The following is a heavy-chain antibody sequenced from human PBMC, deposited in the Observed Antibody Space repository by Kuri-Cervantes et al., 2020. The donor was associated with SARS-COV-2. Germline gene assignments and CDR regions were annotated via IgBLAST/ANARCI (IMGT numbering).Heavy chain of an antibody. D-gene: IGHD3-22*01. CDR2: INWNGGST. CDR1: GFTFDDYG. Sequence: GESLKISCAASGFTFDDYGMSWVRQAPGKGLEWVSGINWNGGSTGYADSVKGRFTISRDSSKNTLYLQMNSLRAEDTAVYYCAKAGPYYYDSSGYPIDYWGQGTLVTVSS. J-gene: IGHJ4*02. V-gene: IGHV3-20*04. CDR3: AKAGPYYYDSSGYPIDY.